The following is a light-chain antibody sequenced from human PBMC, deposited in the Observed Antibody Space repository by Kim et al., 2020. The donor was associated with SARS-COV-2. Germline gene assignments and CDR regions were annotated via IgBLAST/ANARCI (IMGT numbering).Light chain of an antibody. J-gene: IGKJ4*01. Sequence: DIVMTQSPDSLAVSLGERATINCKSSQSVLYSSNQKNYLVWYQQKPGQPPKLLIYWASTRESGVPDRFSGSGSGTDFTLTISSLQAEDVAVYYCQQYYSFPLTFGGGTKVDIK. CDR1: QSVLYSSNQKNY. CDR2: WAS. CDR3: QQYYSFPLT. V-gene: IGKV4-1*01.